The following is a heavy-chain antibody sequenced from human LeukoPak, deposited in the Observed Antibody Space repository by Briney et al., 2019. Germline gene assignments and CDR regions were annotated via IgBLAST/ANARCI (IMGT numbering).Heavy chain of an antibody. Sequence: GGSLRLSCVDSGFNLRSYEMNWGRQAPGKGLEWVAVIWYDGSNKYYADSVKGRFTISRDNSKNTLYLQMNSLTAEDTAVYYCARDLDHYFDYWGQGTLVTVSS. V-gene: IGHV3-33*08. D-gene: IGHD1-1*01. J-gene: IGHJ4*02. CDR1: GFNLRSYE. CDR2: IWYDGSNK. CDR3: ARDLDHYFDY.